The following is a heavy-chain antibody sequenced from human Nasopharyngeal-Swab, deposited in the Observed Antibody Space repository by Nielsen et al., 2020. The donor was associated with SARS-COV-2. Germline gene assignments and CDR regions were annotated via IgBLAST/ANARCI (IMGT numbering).Heavy chain of an antibody. V-gene: IGHV3-53*01. CDR2: IYSGGST. CDR1: GFTVSSNY. CDR3: ARREVGCSSTSCYDY. J-gene: IGHJ4*02. Sequence: GKSLKISCAASGFTVSSNYMSWVRQAPGKGLEWVSVIYSGGSTYYADSVKGRFTISRDNSKNTLYLQMNSLRAEDTAVYYCARREVGCSSTSCYDYWGQGTLVTVSS. D-gene: IGHD2-2*01.